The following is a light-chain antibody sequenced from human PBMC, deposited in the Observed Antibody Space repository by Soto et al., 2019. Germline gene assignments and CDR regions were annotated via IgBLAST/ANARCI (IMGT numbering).Light chain of an antibody. CDR2: STD. V-gene: IGLV1-44*01. J-gene: IGLJ1*01. CDR3: ATWDNSRNADV. CDR1: SSNIGGNT. Sequence: QSVLTQPPSASGTPGQRVTISASGSSSNIGGNTVTWYQQLPGTAPKLLIYSTDERPSGVPDRFSGSKSGTSASLAISGLQSEDEADYYCATWDNSRNADVFGPGTKVTVL.